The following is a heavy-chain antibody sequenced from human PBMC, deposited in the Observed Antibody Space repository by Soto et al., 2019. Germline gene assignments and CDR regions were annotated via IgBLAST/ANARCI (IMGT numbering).Heavy chain of an antibody. CDR2: IWYDGSQK. CDR1: GFTFTTYS. Sequence: QVQLVESGGGVVQPGRSLRVSCTTSGFTFTTYSFHWVRQAPGKGREWVAVIWYDGSQKHYIDSVKGRFTISRDNSKNTLVLQMNSLRAEDTAVYYCATGGIGGMDVWGQGTTVTVSS. CDR3: ATGGIGGMDV. V-gene: IGHV3-33*01. J-gene: IGHJ6*02. D-gene: IGHD3-3*01.